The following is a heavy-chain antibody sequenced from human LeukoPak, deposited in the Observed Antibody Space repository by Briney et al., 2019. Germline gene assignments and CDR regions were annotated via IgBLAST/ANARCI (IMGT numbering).Heavy chain of an antibody. J-gene: IGHJ6*02. V-gene: IGHV3-30*18. CDR2: ISYDGSNK. Sequence: GGSLRLSCAASGFTFSSYGMHWVRQAPGKGLEWVAVISYDGSNKYYADSVKGRFTISRDNSKNTLYLQMNSLRAEDTAVYYCAKDRGLWFPHAMDVWGQGTTVTVSS. D-gene: IGHD3-10*01. CDR3: AKDRGLWFPHAMDV. CDR1: GFTFSSYG.